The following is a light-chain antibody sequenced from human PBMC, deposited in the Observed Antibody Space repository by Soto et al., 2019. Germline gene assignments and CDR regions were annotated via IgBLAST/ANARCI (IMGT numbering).Light chain of an antibody. CDR1: QSVSSY. Sequence: EIVLTQSPGTLSLSPGERATVSCRASQSVSSYLAWYQQKPGQAPRLLIYDASNRATGIPARFSGSGSGTDFTVTISSLEPEDFAVYYCQQRSNWPSFGGGTKVEIK. V-gene: IGKV3-11*01. J-gene: IGKJ4*01. CDR3: QQRSNWPS. CDR2: DAS.